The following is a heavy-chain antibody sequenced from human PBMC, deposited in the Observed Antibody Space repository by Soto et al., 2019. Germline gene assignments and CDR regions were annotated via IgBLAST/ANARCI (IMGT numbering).Heavy chain of an antibody. D-gene: IGHD3-3*01. Sequence: VGSLRLSCAASGFSFSNYYMTWVRQAPGKGLEWVSLISSSTSYRYYADSVKGRFIISRDNAKNLVFLQMNSLRAEDTAVYYCARLSDYDFWSGYSEGYYGMDVWGQGTTVTVSS. CDR3: ARLSDYDFWSGYSEGYYGMDV. J-gene: IGHJ6*02. CDR1: GFSFSNYY. V-gene: IGHV3-21*01. CDR2: ISSSTSYR.